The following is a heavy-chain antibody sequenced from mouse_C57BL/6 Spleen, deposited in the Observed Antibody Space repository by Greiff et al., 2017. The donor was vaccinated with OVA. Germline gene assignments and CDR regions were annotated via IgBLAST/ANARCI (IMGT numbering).Heavy chain of an antibody. CDR2: INPNYGTT. CDR3: ERAPMTTVVADYAMDY. CDR1: GYSFTDYN. V-gene: IGHV1-39*01. J-gene: IGHJ4*01. D-gene: IGHD1-1*01. Sequence: EVQLQQSGPELVKPGASVKISCKASGYSFTDYNMNWVKQSHGKSLEWIGVINPNYGTTSSNQKFKGKATLTVDQSSSTAYMQLNSLTSEDSAVYYGERAPMTTVVADYAMDYWGQGTSVTVSS.